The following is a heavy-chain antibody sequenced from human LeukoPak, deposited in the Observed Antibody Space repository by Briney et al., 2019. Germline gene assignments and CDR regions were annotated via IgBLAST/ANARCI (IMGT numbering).Heavy chain of an antibody. V-gene: IGHV4-31*03. CDR1: GASISSGGHY. CDR2: IYDSRFT. Sequence: SDTLSLTCTVSGASISSGGHYWSWTRQHPGKGLEWIGCIYDSRFTYYNPSLESRVTISIDSSENLLSLKLSSVTAADTAVYYCAGGFDSGKMGDWGQGTLVTVSS. J-gene: IGHJ4*02. CDR3: AGGFDSGKMGD. D-gene: IGHD6-13*01.